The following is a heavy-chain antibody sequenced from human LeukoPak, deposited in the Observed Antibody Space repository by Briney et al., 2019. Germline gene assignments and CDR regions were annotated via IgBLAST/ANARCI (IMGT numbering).Heavy chain of an antibody. CDR3: ARGSVSDY. J-gene: IGHJ4*02. CDR2: ICSTSGYR. Sequence: GGSLTLSCASSGFTFSNYTMNWVRQAPGRGLEWVSCICSTSGYRYYADSVAGRFTISRDNAKNSLYLQTTSLRAEDTAVYYCARGSVSDYWGQGTLVTVSS. V-gene: IGHV3-21*01. CDR1: GFTFSNYT. D-gene: IGHD5/OR15-5a*01.